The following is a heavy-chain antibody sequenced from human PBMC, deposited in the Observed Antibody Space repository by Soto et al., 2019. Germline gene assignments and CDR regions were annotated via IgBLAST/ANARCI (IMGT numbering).Heavy chain of an antibody. D-gene: IGHD6-19*01. Sequence: SETLSLTCAVYGGSFSGYYWSWIRQPPGKGLEWIGEINHSGSTNYNPSLKSQVTISVDTSKNQFSLKLSSVTAADTAVYYCARGGSSGWYRNYYGMDVWGQGTTVTVSS. V-gene: IGHV4-34*01. CDR3: ARGGSSGWYRNYYGMDV. J-gene: IGHJ6*02. CDR2: INHSGST. CDR1: GGSFSGYY.